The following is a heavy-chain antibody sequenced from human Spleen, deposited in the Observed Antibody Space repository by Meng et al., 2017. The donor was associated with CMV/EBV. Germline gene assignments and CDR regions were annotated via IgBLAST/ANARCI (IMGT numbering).Heavy chain of an antibody. CDR2: INHSGSI. CDR1: GSFSGYY. V-gene: IGHV4-34*01. Sequence: GSFSGYYWSWIRQPPGKGLEWIGEINHSGSINYNPSLKSRVTISVDTSKNQFSLKLSSVTAADTAVYYCARGAWVRKKVVSKDFDYWGQGNLVTVLL. D-gene: IGHD4-23*01. J-gene: IGHJ4*02. CDR3: ARGAWVRKKVVSKDFDY.